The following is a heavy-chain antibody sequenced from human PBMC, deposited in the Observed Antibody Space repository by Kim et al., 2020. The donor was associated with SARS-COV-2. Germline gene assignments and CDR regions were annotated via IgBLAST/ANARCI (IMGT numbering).Heavy chain of an antibody. D-gene: IGHD1-26*01. CDR2: INHSGST. CDR3: ATTHLSGSYEASGYFDY. J-gene: IGHJ4*02. Sequence: SETLSLTCAVYGGSFSGYYWSWIRQPPGKGLEWIGEINHSGSTNYNPSLKSRVTISVDTSKNQFSLKLSSVTAADTAVYYCATTHLSGSYEASGYFDYWGQGTLVTVSS. CDR1: GGSFSGYY. V-gene: IGHV4-34*01.